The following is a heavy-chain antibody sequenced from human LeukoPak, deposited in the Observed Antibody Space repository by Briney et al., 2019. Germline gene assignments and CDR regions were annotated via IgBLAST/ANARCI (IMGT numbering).Heavy chain of an antibody. V-gene: IGHV3-21*01. CDR3: ARRYDGFDY. CDR2: ITGGSDYI. D-gene: IGHD3-3*01. J-gene: IGHJ4*02. CDR1: GFTFSRYS. Sequence: GGSLRLSCAASGFTFSRYSVNWVRQAPGKGLEWVSCITGGSDYIFYADSVRGRFTISRDNAKNSLYLQMNSLRAEDTAVYYCARRYDGFDYWGQGTLVTVSS.